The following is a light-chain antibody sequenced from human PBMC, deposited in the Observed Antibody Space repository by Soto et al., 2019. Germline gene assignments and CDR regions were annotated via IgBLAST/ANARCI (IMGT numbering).Light chain of an antibody. V-gene: IGKV3-11*01. CDR2: DAS. J-gene: IGKJ4*01. Sequence: EIVLTQSPATLSLSPGGRATLSCRASQSVSSYLAWYQQKPGQAPRLLIYDASNRATGIPARFIGSWSGTDFTLTISSLEPEDVAVYYCQQRSNWPFTFGGGTKVEIK. CDR3: QQRSNWPFT. CDR1: QSVSSY.